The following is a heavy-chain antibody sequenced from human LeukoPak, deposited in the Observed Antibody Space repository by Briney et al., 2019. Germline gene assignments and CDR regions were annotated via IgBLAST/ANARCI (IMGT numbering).Heavy chain of an antibody. V-gene: IGHV3-21*01. CDR3: ARRSSPPDDQFGY. J-gene: IGHJ4*02. CDR1: GFTFSSYS. D-gene: IGHD3-10*01. Sequence: PGGSLRLSCAASGFTFSSYSMNWVRQAPGKGLEWVSSISSSSSSYIYYADSVKGRFTISRDNAKNSLYLQMNSLRAEDTAVYYCARRSSPPDDQFGYWGQGTLVTVSS. CDR2: ISSSSSSYI.